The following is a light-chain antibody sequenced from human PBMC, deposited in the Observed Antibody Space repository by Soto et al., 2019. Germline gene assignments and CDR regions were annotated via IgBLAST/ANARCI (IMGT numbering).Light chain of an antibody. V-gene: IGKV3-11*01. CDR3: QQRSNWPWT. CDR2: DAS. Sequence: EIVLTQSTATLSLSPGERATLACRASQSVSSYLAWYQQKPGQAPRLLIYDASNRATGIPARFSGSGSGTDFTLIISSLEPEDFAVYYCQQRSNWPWTFGQVTKVEIK. J-gene: IGKJ1*01. CDR1: QSVSSY.